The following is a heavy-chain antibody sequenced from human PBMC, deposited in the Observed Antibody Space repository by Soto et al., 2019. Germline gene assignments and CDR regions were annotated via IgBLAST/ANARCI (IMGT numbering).Heavy chain of an antibody. CDR3: ARVLAANPYYYYYGMDV. CDR1: GGTFSSYA. V-gene: IGHV1-69*06. Sequence: GASVKVSCKASGGTFSSYAISWVRQAPGQGLEWMGGIIPIFGTANYAQKFQGRVTITADKSTSTAYMELSSLRSEDTAVYYCARVLAANPYYYYYGMDVWGQGTKVTVSS. CDR2: IIPIFGTA. D-gene: IGHD6-6*01. J-gene: IGHJ6*02.